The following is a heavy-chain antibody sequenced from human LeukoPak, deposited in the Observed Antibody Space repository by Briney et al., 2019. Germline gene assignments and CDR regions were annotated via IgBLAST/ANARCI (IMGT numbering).Heavy chain of an antibody. CDR2: ISGSGGST. D-gene: IGHD3-3*01. CDR3: AKTYYDFWSGYSYYFDY. V-gene: IGHV3-23*01. CDR1: GFTFSSYA. J-gene: IGHJ4*02. Sequence: TGGSLRLSCAASGFTFSSYAMSWVRQAPRKGLEWVSAISGSGGSTYYADSVKGRFTISRDTSKNTLYLQMHSLRAEDRAVYYCAKTYYDFWSGYSYYFDYWGQGTLVTVSS.